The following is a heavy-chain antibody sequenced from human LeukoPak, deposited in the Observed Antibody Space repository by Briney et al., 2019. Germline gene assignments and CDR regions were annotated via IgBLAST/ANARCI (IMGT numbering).Heavy chain of an antibody. V-gene: IGHV1-69*04. CDR2: IIPILGIA. J-gene: IGHJ4*02. CDR3: VTYDVAADTGFDY. CDR1: GGTFSSYA. D-gene: IGHD6-13*01. Sequence: SVKVSCKASGGTFSSYAISWVRQAPGQGLEWMGRIIPILGIANYAQKFQGRVTITADTSTDTAYMELSSLRSEDTAVYYCVTYDVAADTGFDYWGQGTLVTVSS.